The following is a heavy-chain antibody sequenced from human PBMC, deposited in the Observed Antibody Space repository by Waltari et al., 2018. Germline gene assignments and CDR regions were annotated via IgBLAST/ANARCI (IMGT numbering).Heavy chain of an antibody. D-gene: IGHD3-16*02. J-gene: IGHJ4*02. Sequence: QVQLQQWGAGLLKPSETLSLTCAVYGGSFSGYYWSWIRQPPGKGLELFGEINHSGSTNYNPSLKSRVTISVDTSKNQFSLKLSSVTAADTAVYYCARARLSGWGSYRQGYYFDYWGQGTLVTVSS. CDR2: INHSGST. CDR3: ARARLSGWGSYRQGYYFDY. V-gene: IGHV4-34*01. CDR1: GGSFSGYY.